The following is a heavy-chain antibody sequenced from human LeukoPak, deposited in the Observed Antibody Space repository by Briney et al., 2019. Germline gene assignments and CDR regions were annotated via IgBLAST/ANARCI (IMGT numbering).Heavy chain of an antibody. D-gene: IGHD5-18*01. CDR1: GYSFITYC. J-gene: IGHJ4*02. Sequence: GESLKISCEAAGYSFITYCIGWVRQMRGKGLEWMGIIAPSDSDTRYSPSFQGQVTISADKSLTTAYLQWNSLKASDTALYYCARQTAMGRSGDYWGQGTLVTVSS. CDR3: ARQTAMGRSGDY. V-gene: IGHV5-51*01. CDR2: IAPSDSDT.